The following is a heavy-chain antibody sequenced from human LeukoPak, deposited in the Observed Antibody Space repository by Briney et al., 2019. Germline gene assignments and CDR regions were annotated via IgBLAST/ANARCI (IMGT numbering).Heavy chain of an antibody. J-gene: IGHJ4*02. V-gene: IGHV4-34*01. Sequence: PSETLSLTCAVYGGSFSGYYWSWIRQPPGKGLEWIGEINHSGSTNYNPSLKSRVTISVDTSKNQFSLKLSSVTAADTAVYYCARWRSGPIDYWGQGTLVTVSS. D-gene: IGHD3-3*01. CDR2: INHSGST. CDR3: ARWRSGPIDY. CDR1: GGSFSGYY.